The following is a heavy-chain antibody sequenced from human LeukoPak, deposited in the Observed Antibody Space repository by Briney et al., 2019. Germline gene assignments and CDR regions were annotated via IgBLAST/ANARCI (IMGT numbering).Heavy chain of an antibody. D-gene: IGHD3-16*02. V-gene: IGHV3-30*04. CDR1: GFTFSSYA. Sequence: GGSLRLSCAASGFTFSSYAMHWVRQAPGKGLEWVAVISYDGSNKYYADSVKGRFTISRDNSKNTLYLQMNSLRAEDTAVYYCARGPRSRTRPFGGVIPIYYFDYWGQGTLVTVSS. CDR2: ISYDGSNK. CDR3: ARGPRSRTRPFGGVIPIYYFDY. J-gene: IGHJ4*02.